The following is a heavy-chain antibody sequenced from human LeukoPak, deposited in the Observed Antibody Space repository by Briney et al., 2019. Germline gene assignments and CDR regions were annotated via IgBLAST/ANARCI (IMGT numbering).Heavy chain of an antibody. V-gene: IGHV1-69*05. CDR3: ASGGMTIFGVVMTFDY. CDR1: GGTFSSYA. Sequence: GASVKVSCKASGGTFSSYAISWVRQAPGQGLEWMGGIIPIFGTANYAQKFQGRVTITTDGSTSTAYMELSSLRSEDTAVYYCASGGMTIFGVVMTFDYWGQGTLVTVSS. CDR2: IIPIFGTA. J-gene: IGHJ4*02. D-gene: IGHD3-3*01.